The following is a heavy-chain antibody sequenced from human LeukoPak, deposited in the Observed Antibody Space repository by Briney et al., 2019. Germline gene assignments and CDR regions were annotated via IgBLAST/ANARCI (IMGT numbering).Heavy chain of an antibody. CDR3: ARDQMGGWTDY. D-gene: IGHD6-19*01. CDR2: INPSGGST. CDR1: GYTFTSYY. V-gene: IGHV1-46*01. Sequence: ASVKVSCKASGYTFTSYYMHWVRQAPGQGLEWMGIINPSGGSTSYAQKFQGRVTMTRDMSTSTVCMELSSLRSEDTAVYYCARDQMGGWTDYWGQGTLVTVSS. J-gene: IGHJ4*02.